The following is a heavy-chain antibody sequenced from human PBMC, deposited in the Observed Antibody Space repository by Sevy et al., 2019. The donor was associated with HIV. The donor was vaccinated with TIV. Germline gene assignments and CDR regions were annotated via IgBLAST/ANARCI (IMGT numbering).Heavy chain of an antibody. J-gene: IGHJ6*03. CDR3: ARSLYYYYMDV. CDR1: GFTFSSYA. Sequence: GGSLRLSCAASGFTFSSYAMHWVRQAPGKGLEWVAVISYDGSNKYYADSVKGRFTISRDNSKNTLYLQMNSLRAEDTAVYYCARSLYYYYMDVWGKRTTVTVSS. V-gene: IGHV3-30-3*01. CDR2: ISYDGSNK.